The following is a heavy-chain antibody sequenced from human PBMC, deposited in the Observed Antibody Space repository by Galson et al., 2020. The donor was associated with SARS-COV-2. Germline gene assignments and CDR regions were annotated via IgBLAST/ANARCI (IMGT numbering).Heavy chain of an antibody. D-gene: IGHD3-22*01. J-gene: IGHJ4*02. CDR3: ARYYYDSSGYYSHYFDY. CDR1: GGSISSSSYY. CDR2: IYYSGST. Sequence: SETLSLTCTVSGGSISSSSYYWGWIRQPPGKGLEWIGSIYYSGSTYYNPSLKSRVTISVDTSKNQFSLKLSSVTAADTAVYYCARYYYDSSGYYSHYFDYWGQGTLVTVSS. V-gene: IGHV4-39*01.